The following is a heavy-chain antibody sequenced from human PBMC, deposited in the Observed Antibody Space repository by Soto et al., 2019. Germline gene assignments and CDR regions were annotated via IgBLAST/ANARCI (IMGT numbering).Heavy chain of an antibody. V-gene: IGHV4-59*08. CDR3: ARHLGYCSSTSCYPWFDP. Sequence: QVQLQESGPGLVKPSETLSLTCTVSGGSISSYYWSWIRQPPGKGLEWIGYIYYSGSTNYNPSLKSRVTISVDTSKNQFSLKLSSVTAADTAVYYCARHLGYCSSTSCYPWFDPWGQGTLVTVSS. J-gene: IGHJ5*02. D-gene: IGHD2-2*01. CDR2: IYYSGST. CDR1: GGSISSYY.